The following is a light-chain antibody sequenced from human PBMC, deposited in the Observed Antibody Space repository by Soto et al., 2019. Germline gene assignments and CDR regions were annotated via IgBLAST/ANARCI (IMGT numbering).Light chain of an antibody. V-gene: IGLV2-14*01. Sequence: QSALTQPASVSGSPGQSITISCTGTSSDVGGYNYVSWYQQHPGKAPKLMIYDVSSRPSGVSNRFSGSKSGNTASLTISVLQAEDEADYYCCSYAGSDTYVFGTGTKVTV. CDR1: SSDVGGYNY. CDR2: DVS. J-gene: IGLJ1*01. CDR3: CSYAGSDTYV.